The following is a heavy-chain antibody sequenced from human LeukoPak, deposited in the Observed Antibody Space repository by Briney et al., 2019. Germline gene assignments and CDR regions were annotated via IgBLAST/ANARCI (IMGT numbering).Heavy chain of an antibody. CDR1: GGSISSGDYY. D-gene: IGHD2-15*01. J-gene: IGHJ4*02. Sequence: SETLSLTCTVSGGSISSGDYYWSWIRQPPGKGLEWIGYIYYSGSTYYNPSLKSRVTISVDTSKNQFSLKLSSVTAPDTAVYYCARIFRLGYCSGGSCPYYFDYWGQGTLVTVSS. V-gene: IGHV4-30-4*08. CDR2: IYYSGST. CDR3: ARIFRLGYCSGGSCPYYFDY.